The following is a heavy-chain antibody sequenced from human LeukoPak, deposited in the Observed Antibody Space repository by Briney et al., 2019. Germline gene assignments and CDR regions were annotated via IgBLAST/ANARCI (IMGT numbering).Heavy chain of an antibody. V-gene: IGHV1-18*01. J-gene: IGHJ4*02. Sequence: ASVKVSCKASGGTFSSYAISWVRQAPGQGLEWMGWISAYNGNTNYAQKLQGRVTMTTDTSTSTAYMELRSLRSDDTAVYYCARDGSSGWYGTPFYWGQGTLVTVSS. D-gene: IGHD6-19*01. CDR2: ISAYNGNT. CDR1: GGTFSSYA. CDR3: ARDGSSGWYGTPFY.